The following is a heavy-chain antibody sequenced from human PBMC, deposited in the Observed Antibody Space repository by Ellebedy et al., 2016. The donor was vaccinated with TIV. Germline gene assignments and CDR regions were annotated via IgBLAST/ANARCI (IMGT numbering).Heavy chain of an antibody. D-gene: IGHD5-18*01. CDR1: GYSFTSYW. V-gene: IGHV5-51*01. CDR3: ARRGYSYGYGYYGMDV. Sequence: GESLKISCKGSGYSFTSYWIGWVRQMPGKGLEWMGIIYPGDSDTRYSPSFQGQVTISADKSISTAYLQWSSLKASDTAMYYCARRGYSYGYGYYGMDVWGQGTTVTVSS. CDR2: IYPGDSDT. J-gene: IGHJ6*02.